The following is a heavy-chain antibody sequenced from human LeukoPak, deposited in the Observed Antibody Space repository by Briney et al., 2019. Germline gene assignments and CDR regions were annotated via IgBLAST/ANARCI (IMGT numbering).Heavy chain of an antibody. CDR2: IYHSGST. J-gene: IGHJ6*02. CDR1: GGSISSSNW. V-gene: IGHV4-4*02. D-gene: IGHD4-17*01. CDR3: ARVRRDYGDYAYYYYGMDV. Sequence: PSETLSLTCAVSGGSISSSNWWSWVRQPPGKGLEWIGEIYHSGSTNYNPSLKSRVTISVDKSKNQFSLKLSSVTAADTAVYYCARVRRDYGDYAYYYYGMDVWGQGTTVTVSS.